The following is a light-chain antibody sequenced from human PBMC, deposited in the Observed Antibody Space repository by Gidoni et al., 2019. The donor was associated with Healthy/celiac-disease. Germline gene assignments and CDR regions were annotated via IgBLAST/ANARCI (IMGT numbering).Light chain of an antibody. J-gene: IGLJ3*02. CDR3: GTWDSSLSAGV. CDR2: DNN. CDR1: SSNIGNNY. Sequence: QSVFTQPPSVSSAPAQKVTISCSGSSSNIGNNYVSWYQQLPGTAPKLLIYDNNKRPSGIPDRFSGSKSGTSATLGITGLQTGDEADYYCGTWDSSLSAGVFGGGTKLTVL. V-gene: IGLV1-51*01.